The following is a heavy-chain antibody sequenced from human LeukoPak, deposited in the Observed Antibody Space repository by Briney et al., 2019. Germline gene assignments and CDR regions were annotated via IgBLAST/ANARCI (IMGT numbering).Heavy chain of an antibody. CDR3: ARDGMVAGRDDAFDI. CDR1: GFTFSSYS. Sequence: GGSLSLSRAASGFTFSSYSMNWVRQAPAQGLEWVSSISSSSSYIYYADSVKGRFTISRDNAKNSLYLQMSSLRAEDTAVYYCARDGMVAGRDDAFDIWGQGTMVTVSS. D-gene: IGHD6-19*01. V-gene: IGHV3-21*01. CDR2: ISSSSSYI. J-gene: IGHJ3*02.